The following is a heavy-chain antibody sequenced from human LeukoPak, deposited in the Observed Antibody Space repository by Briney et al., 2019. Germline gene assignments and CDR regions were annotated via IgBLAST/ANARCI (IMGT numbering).Heavy chain of an antibody. D-gene: IGHD5-24*01. CDR1: GFTFSSSA. V-gene: IGHV3-23*01. CDR2: ISGSDSST. Sequence: GGSLRLSCAASGFTFSSSAMSWVRQAPGKGLEWVSTISGSDSSTHYADSVKGRFTISRDNSKNTLYLQMNSLRAEDTAVYYCARIEMATIDFDYWGQGTLVTVSS. J-gene: IGHJ4*02. CDR3: ARIEMATIDFDY.